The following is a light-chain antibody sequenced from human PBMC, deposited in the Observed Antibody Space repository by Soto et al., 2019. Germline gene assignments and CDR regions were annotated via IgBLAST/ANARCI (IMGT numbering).Light chain of an antibody. Sequence: QSALTQPRSVSGSPGQSVTISCTGTSSDVGGYNYVSWYQQHPGKAPKLMIYDVSKRPSGVPDRFSGSKSGNTASLTISGLQAEDEADYYSCSNAGSYPYVFGTGTKLTVL. J-gene: IGLJ1*01. CDR1: SSDVGGYNY. CDR3: CSNAGSYPYV. CDR2: DVS. V-gene: IGLV2-11*01.